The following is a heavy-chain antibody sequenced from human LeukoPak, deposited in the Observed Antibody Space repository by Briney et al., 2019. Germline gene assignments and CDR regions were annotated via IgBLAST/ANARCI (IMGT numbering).Heavy chain of an antibody. V-gene: IGHV4-59*08. CDR2: TFYSGTT. CDR1: GGAISSYY. Sequence: PSETLSLTCTVSGGAISSYYWSWIRQPPGQGLEWIAYTFYSGTTNYNPSLRSRVTISLDTSKNQFSLRLSSVTAADTAVYYCARGRGEVVVAAWDVFDIWGQGTMVTVSS. D-gene: IGHD2-15*01. CDR3: ARGRGEVVVAAWDVFDI. J-gene: IGHJ3*02.